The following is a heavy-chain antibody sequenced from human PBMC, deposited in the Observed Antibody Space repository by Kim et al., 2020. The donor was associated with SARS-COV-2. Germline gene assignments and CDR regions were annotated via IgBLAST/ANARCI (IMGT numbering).Heavy chain of an antibody. CDR1: FFPFLRSC. CDR2: IKQYGSEK. D-gene: IGHD6-19*01. J-gene: IGHJ4*02. V-gene: IGHV3-7*01. CDR3: AREKDSSGWYLDY. Sequence: SLLLSFSSSFFPFLRSCLRWVRQAPGKGLEWVANIKQYGSEKYYVDSVKGRFTISRDNAKNSLYLQMNSLRAADTAVYYCAREKDSSGWYLDYWGQGT.